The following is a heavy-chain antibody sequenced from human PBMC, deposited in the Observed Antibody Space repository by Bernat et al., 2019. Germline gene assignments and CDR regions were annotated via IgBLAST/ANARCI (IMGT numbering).Heavy chain of an antibody. V-gene: IGHV3-23*01. CDR2: ISGSGATT. CDR1: GFTFSTYA. Sequence: EVQLLESGGGLVQPGGSLRLSCAASGFTFSTYAMTWVRQAPGKGLEWVSVISGSGATTYYADSVKGRFTISRDKSKNTLYLQMNSLRAEDTAVYYCAKKYCSSITCYHDYWGQGTLVTVSS. J-gene: IGHJ4*02. CDR3: AKKYCSSITCYHDY. D-gene: IGHD2/OR15-2a*01.